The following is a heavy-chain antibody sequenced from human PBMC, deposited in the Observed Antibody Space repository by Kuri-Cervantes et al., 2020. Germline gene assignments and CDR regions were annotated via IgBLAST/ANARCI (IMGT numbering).Heavy chain of an antibody. J-gene: IGHJ4*02. D-gene: IGHD1-26*01. V-gene: IGHV5-51*01. CDR3: ARHVNSRQYRTSPGGAIDY. CDR2: IYPGDSDT. Sequence: GESLKISCKGSGYSFTTYWIGWVRQMPGKGLEWIGIIYPGDSDTRYSPSFQGQVTISADKSITTAYLQWSSLKASDTAMYYCARHVNSRQYRTSPGGAIDYWGQGTLVTVSS. CDR1: GYSFTTYW.